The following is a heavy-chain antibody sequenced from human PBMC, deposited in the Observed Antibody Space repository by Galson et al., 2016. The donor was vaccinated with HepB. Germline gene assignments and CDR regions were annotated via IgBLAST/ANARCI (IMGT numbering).Heavy chain of an antibody. Sequence: SLRLSCAGSGFNFDDFAIHWVRQSPEKGLEWVSGITWDSSSIGYGDSVKGRFIISRDNAKNSVYLQMNSLRVEDTAFYYCAKDRSYASRSFNGGDFHYWGQGTLVTVSS. J-gene: IGHJ4*02. CDR2: ITWDSSSI. CDR3: AKDRSYASRSFNGGDFHY. D-gene: IGHD3-10*01. CDR1: GFNFDDFA. V-gene: IGHV3-9*01.